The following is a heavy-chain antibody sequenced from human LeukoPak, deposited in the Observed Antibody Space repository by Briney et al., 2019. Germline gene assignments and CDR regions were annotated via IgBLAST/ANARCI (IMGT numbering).Heavy chain of an antibody. CDR2: ISSTSSYI. D-gene: IGHD1-26*01. J-gene: IGHJ4*02. CDR1: GFTFSSYS. V-gene: IGHV3-21*01. Sequence: GGSLRLSCAASGFTFSSYSMNWVRQAPGKGLEWVSSISSTSSYIYYADSVKGRFTISRGNAKNSLYLQMNSLRAEDTAVYYCASRTRVGATIGTDYWGQGTLVTVSS. CDR3: ASRTRVGATIGTDY.